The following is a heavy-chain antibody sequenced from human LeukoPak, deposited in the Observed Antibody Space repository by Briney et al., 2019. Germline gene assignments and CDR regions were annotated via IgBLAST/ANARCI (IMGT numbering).Heavy chain of an antibody. D-gene: IGHD6-13*01. Sequence: PGGSLRLSCAGSGFTFSSSWIHWVRQDAGKGLVWVSRIHREESSISYADSVKGRFTISRDNAKNTLYLQMNSLRAEDTAVYYCTRGNLAAGGAFDIRGQGTVVTVSS. CDR3: TRGNLAAGGAFDI. J-gene: IGHJ3*02. CDR2: IHREESSI. CDR1: GFTFSSSW. V-gene: IGHV3-74*01.